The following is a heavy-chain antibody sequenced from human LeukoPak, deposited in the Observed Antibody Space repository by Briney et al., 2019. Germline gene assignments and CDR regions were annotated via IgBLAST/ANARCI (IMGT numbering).Heavy chain of an antibody. J-gene: IGHJ4*02. Sequence: ASVKVSCKASGGTFSSYAISWVRQAPGQGLEWMGGIIPIFGTANYAQKFQGRVTITADESTSTAYMELSSLRSEDTAVYYCARVGNLHDSSGYYYPVDYWGQGTLVTVSS. CDR1: GGTFSSYA. D-gene: IGHD3-22*01. CDR2: IIPIFGTA. V-gene: IGHV1-69*13. CDR3: ARVGNLHDSSGYYYPVDY.